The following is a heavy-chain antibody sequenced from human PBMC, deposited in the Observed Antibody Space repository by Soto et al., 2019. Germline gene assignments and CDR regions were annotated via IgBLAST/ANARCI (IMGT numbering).Heavy chain of an antibody. CDR3: AKGPNDYYYYYYMDV. J-gene: IGHJ6*03. V-gene: IGHV3-9*01. CDR1: GFTFDDYA. CDR2: ISWNSGSI. Sequence: GGSLRLSCAASGFTFDDYAMHWVRQAPGKGLEWVSGISWNSGSIGYADSVKGRFTISRDNAKNSLYLQMNSLRAEDTALYYCAKGPNDYYYYYYMDVWGKGTTVTVSS.